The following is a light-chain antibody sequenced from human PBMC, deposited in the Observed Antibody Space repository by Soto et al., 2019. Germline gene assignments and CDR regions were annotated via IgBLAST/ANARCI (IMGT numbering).Light chain of an antibody. J-gene: IGKJ1*01. CDR2: GAS. Sequence: EIVLTQSPGTLSLSPGERATLSCRASQSVSSSYLAWYQQKPGQAPRFLIYGASSRATGIPDRFSGSGSGTDFTLTISRLEPEEFAVYYCQQYGSSPVTFGQGTKVEIK. CDR3: QQYGSSPVT. V-gene: IGKV3-20*01. CDR1: QSVSSSY.